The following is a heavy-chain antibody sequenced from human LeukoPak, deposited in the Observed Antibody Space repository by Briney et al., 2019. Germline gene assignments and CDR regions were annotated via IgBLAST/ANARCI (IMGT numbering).Heavy chain of an antibody. V-gene: IGHV3-23*01. D-gene: IGHD1-7*01. CDR2: LSNSGSTT. J-gene: IGHJ4*02. Sequence: GGSLRLSCGASGFTFSSSAMSWVRQAPGKGLEWVTLLSNSGSTTYYADSVKGRFTISRDTSKNTLYLQMNSLGAEDAAVYYCAKVAPYGNYLFHYWGQGTLVTVSS. CDR3: AKVAPYGNYLFHY. CDR1: GFTFSSSA.